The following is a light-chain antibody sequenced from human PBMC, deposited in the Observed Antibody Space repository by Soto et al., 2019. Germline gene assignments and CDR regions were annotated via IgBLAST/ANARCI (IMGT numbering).Light chain of an antibody. J-gene: IGKJ1*01. CDR3: QQRANWPGT. Sequence: EIVFTQSPGTLSFSPGERATLSCRASQSVYNYLAWYQQKPGQAPRLLIYDVSDRATGLPDRFSGSGSGTDFPLTISSLEPEDSAIYYCQQRANWPGTFGQGTKV. V-gene: IGKV3-11*01. CDR1: QSVYNY. CDR2: DVS.